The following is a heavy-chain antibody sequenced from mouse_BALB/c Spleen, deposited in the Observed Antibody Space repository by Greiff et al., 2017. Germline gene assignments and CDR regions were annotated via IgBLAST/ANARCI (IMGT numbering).Heavy chain of an antibody. J-gene: IGHJ2*01. CDR1: GFTFSSYA. D-gene: IGHD2-14*01. CDR3: ARRGDYRYDYFDY. Sequence: EVKLVESGGGLVKPGGSLKLSCAASGFTFSSYAMSWVRQTPEKRLEWVATISSGGSYTYYPYSVKGRFTISRDNAKNTLYLQMSSLRSEDTAMYYCARRGDYRYDYFDYWGQGTTLTVSS. CDR2: ISSGGSYT. V-gene: IGHV5-9-3*01.